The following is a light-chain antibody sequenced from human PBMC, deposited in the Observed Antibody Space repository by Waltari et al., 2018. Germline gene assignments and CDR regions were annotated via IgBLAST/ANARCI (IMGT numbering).Light chain of an antibody. V-gene: IGLV1-47*01. CDR1: SSNIGSNF. CDR3: AAWDDSLEEV. Sequence: QSVLPQPPSASVAPGQRVTISCSGSSSNIGSNFVYWYQQLPGTAPKLLIYRNNLRPSGVPDRFSGSKSGTSASLAISGVRSEDEAHYYCAAWDDSLEEVFGGGTKLTGL. J-gene: IGLJ2*01. CDR2: RNN.